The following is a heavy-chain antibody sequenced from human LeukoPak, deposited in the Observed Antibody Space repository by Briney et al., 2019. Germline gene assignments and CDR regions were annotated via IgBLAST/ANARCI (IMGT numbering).Heavy chain of an antibody. CDR2: IRSDGSDK. V-gene: IGHV3-30*02. CDR3: ARTGLGMYSFDY. J-gene: IGHJ4*02. CDR1: GFTFSNYG. D-gene: IGHD3/OR15-3a*01. Sequence: GGSLRLSCAASGFTFSNYGIHWVRQAPGKGLEWVTFIRSDGSDKFYADSVRGRFTISRDNSKTTLYLQMNSLRAEDTAVYYCARTGLGMYSFDYWGQGILVTVSS.